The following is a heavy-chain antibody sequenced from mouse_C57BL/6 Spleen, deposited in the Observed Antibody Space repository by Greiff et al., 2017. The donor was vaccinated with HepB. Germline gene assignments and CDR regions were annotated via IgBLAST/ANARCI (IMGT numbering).Heavy chain of an antibody. CDR2: IHPNSGST. CDR1: GYTFTSYW. Sequence: VQLQQSGAELVKPGASVKLSCKASGYTFTSYWMHWVKQRPGQGLEWIGMIHPNSGSTNYNEKFKSKATLTVDKSSSTAYMQLSSLTSEDSAVYYCARKGYGSSYDYFDYWGQGTTLTVSS. V-gene: IGHV1-64*01. J-gene: IGHJ2*01. CDR3: ARKGYGSSYDYFDY. D-gene: IGHD1-1*01.